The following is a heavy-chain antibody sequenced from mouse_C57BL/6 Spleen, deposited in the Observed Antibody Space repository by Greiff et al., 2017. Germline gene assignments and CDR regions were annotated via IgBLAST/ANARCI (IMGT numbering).Heavy chain of an antibody. CDR3: ARHGGDY. J-gene: IGHJ2*01. CDR2: ISNGGGST. V-gene: IGHV5-12*01. Sequence: EVKLVASGGGLVQPGGSLKLSCAASGFTFSDYYMYWVRQTPEKRLEWVAYISNGGGSTYYPDTVKGRFTISRDNAKNTLYLQMSRLKSEDTAMYYCARHGGDYWGQGTTLTVSS. CDR1: GFTFSDYY.